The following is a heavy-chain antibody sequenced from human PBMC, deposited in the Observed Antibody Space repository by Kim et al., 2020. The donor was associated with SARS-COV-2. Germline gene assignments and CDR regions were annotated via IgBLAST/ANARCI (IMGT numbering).Heavy chain of an antibody. J-gene: IGHJ6*03. CDR2: ISGSGGST. D-gene: IGHD3-16*02. CDR3: AKRGGNYDYIWGSYRPGDYYYMEV. CDR1: GFTFSSYA. Sequence: GGSLRLSCAASGFTFSSYAMSWVRQAPGKGLEWVSAISGSGGSTYYADSVKGRFTISRDNSKNTLYLQMNSLRAEDTAVYYCAKRGGNYDYIWGSYRPGDYYYMEVWGKGTTVTVSS. V-gene: IGHV3-23*01.